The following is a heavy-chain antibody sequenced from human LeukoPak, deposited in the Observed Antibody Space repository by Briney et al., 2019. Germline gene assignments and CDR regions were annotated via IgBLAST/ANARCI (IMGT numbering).Heavy chain of an antibody. CDR3: ARDGSLPTTADYDY. CDR1: GGSISSSSYY. D-gene: IGHD1-1*01. V-gene: IGHV4-39*02. CDR2: IYYSGST. Sequence: SETLSLTCTVSGGSISSSSYYWGWIRQPPGKGLEWIGSIYYSGSTYYNPSLKSRVTISVDTSKNQFSLKLSSVTAADTAEYYCARDGSLPTTADYDYWGQGTLVTVSS. J-gene: IGHJ4*02.